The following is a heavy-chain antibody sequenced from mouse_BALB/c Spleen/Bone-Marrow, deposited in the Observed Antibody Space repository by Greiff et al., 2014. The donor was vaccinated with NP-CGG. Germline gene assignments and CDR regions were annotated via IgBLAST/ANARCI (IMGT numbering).Heavy chain of an antibody. CDR1: GYTFTDYA. Sequence: QVHVKQSGPELVRPGVSVKISCKGSGYTFTDYAMHWVKQSHAKSLEWIGVISTYSGNTNYNQKFKGKATMTVDKSSTTSYMELARLTSKDSAMYYCARDYGSRINAMDYWGQGTSVTVSS. D-gene: IGHD1-1*01. CDR3: ARDYGSRINAMDY. CDR2: ISTYSGNT. J-gene: IGHJ4*01. V-gene: IGHV1S137*01.